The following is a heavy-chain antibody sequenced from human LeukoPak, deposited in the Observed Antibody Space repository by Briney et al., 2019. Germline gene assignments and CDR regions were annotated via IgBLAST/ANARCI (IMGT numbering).Heavy chain of an antibody. D-gene: IGHD1-26*01. Sequence: SETLSLTCTVSGGSISSYYWSWIRQPAGKGLEWIGRIYTSGSTNYNPSLKSRVTMSVDTSKNQFSLKLSSVTAADTAVYYCARGGTHIVGAPGWFDPWGQGTLVTVSS. CDR2: IYTSGST. V-gene: IGHV4-4*07. CDR3: ARGGTHIVGAPGWFDP. J-gene: IGHJ5*02. CDR1: GGSISSYY.